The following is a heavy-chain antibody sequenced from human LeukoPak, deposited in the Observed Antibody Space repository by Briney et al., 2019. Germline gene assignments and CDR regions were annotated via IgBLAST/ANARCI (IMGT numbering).Heavy chain of an antibody. CDR3: ARDNDYTYNYFDY. D-gene: IGHD3-16*01. V-gene: IGHV3-23*01. J-gene: IGHJ4*02. CDR2: ISGSGGST. CDR1: GFIFNSHA. Sequence: GGSLKLSCAASGFIFNSHAMSWVRQVSGKGLEWVSAISGSGGSTFYADSVRGRFTISRDNSKNTVYLQMNSLRAEDTALYYCARDNDYTYNYFDYWGQGTLVTVSS.